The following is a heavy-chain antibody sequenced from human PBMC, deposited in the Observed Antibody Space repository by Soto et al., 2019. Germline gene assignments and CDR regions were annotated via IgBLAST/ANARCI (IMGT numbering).Heavy chain of an antibody. CDR2: IYYSGST. J-gene: IGHJ4*02. CDR1: GGSISSYY. D-gene: IGHD6-6*01. CDR3: ARGQQLVDY. V-gene: IGHV4-59*01. Sequence: QVQLQESGPGLVKPSETLSLTCTVSGGSISSYYWSWIRQPPGKGLEWIGYIYYSGSTNYNPSLKSRVTISVDTSKNQFSLKLSSVTAADTAVYYCARGQQLVDYWGQGTQVTVSS.